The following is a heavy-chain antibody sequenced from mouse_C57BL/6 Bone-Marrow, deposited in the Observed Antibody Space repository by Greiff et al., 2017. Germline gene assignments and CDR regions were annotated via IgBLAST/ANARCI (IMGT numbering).Heavy chain of an antibody. CDR3: ASHDGYYVYWYFDV. V-gene: IGHV1-59*01. D-gene: IGHD2-3*01. J-gene: IGHJ1*03. CDR1: GYTFTSSW. Sequence: QVQLQQPGAELVRPGTSVKLSCKASGYTFTSSWMHWVKQRPGQGLEWIGVIDPSDSYTNYNQKFKGKATLTVDTSSSTAYMQLSSLTSEDSAVYYCASHDGYYVYWYFDVWGTGTTVTVSS. CDR2: IDPSDSYT.